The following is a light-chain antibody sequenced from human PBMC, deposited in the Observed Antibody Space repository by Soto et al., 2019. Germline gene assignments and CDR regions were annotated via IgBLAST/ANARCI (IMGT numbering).Light chain of an antibody. CDR1: QSINRY. CDR2: AAS. J-gene: IGKJ4*01. CDR3: QQLESYPST. Sequence: DIQMTQSPLTLSSSLGHRVSMYCRASQSINRYLAWYQQKPGKAPKLLIYAASTLQIGVPSRFSGSGSGTDFTLTISSLQPEDFATYYCQQLESYPSTFGGGTKVDIK. V-gene: IGKV1-9*01.